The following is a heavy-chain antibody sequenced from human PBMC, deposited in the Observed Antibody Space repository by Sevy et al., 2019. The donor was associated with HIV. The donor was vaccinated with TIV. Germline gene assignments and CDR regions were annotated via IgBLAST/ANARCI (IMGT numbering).Heavy chain of an antibody. CDR2: MNPNSGKT. CDR3: AREYCSGDAGYGEGMDV. CDR1: GYTFTSYD. V-gene: IGHV1-8*01. Sequence: ASVKVSCRSSGYTFTSYDINWVRQPIGQGLEWMGWMNPNSGKTGFSQRFQGRLSMTRDTSINTVYMELSSLSSEDTAVYYCAREYCSGDAGYGEGMDVWGQGTTVTVSS. D-gene: IGHD2-15*01. J-gene: IGHJ6*02.